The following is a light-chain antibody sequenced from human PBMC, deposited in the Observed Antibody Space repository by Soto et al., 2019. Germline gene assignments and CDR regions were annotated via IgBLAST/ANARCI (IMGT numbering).Light chain of an antibody. J-gene: IGKJ5*01. CDR3: QQRSNWIT. Sequence: VVLTQSPATLSLSPGEIATLSCRASQSISNSLAWYQQKPGQAPRLLIYDASNRATGIPARFSGGGSGTDFTLTISSLEPEDFAVYYCQQRSNWITFGQGTRLEN. V-gene: IGKV3-11*01. CDR2: DAS. CDR1: QSISNS.